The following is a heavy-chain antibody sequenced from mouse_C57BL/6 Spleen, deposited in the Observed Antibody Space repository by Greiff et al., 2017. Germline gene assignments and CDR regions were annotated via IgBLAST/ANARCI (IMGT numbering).Heavy chain of an antibody. CDR3: ARRQLRAPYAMDY. J-gene: IGHJ4*01. D-gene: IGHD3-2*02. V-gene: IGHV1-52*01. CDR1: GYTFTSYW. Sequence: QVQLQQSGAELVRPGSSVKLSCKASGYTFTSYWMHWVKQRPIQGLEWIGNIDPSDSETHYNQKFKDKATLTVDKSSSTAYMQLSSLTSEDSAVYYCARRQLRAPYAMDYWGQGTSVTVSS. CDR2: IDPSDSET.